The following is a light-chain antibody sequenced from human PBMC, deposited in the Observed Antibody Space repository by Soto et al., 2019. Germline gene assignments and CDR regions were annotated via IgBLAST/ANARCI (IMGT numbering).Light chain of an antibody. CDR3: QQYNNWHPIT. V-gene: IGKV3D-15*01. CDR2: GAS. CDR1: QSVRSS. Sequence: EILLTQSPATLALSPGERATLSCRATQSVRSSLAWYQQKPGQAPRLLIYGASTRATGIPARFSGSGSGTEFTLTISSLQYEDFAVYYCQQYNNWHPITFGQGTRLEIK. J-gene: IGKJ5*01.